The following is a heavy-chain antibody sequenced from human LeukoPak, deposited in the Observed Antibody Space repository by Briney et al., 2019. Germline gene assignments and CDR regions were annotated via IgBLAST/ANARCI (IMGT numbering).Heavy chain of an antibody. V-gene: IGHV4-30-4*08. D-gene: IGHD5-24*01. CDR3: ARDRDGYNLDAFDI. Sequence: SETLSLTCPVSGGSISVGTYYWSWVPQPPGKGLEWIGYIYYSGSTYYHPSLKSRVSISVDTSKNQFSLKLSSVTAADTAVYYCARDRDGYNLDAFDIWGQGTMVTVSS. CDR1: GGSISVGTYY. J-gene: IGHJ3*02. CDR2: IYYSGST.